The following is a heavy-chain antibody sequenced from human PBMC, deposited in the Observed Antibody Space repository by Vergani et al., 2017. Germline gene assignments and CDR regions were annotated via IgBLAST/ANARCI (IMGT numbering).Heavy chain of an antibody. CDR1: GFTFSSYA. J-gene: IGHJ4*02. D-gene: IGHD1-7*01. CDR2: ISGSGGNT. Sequence: EVQLLESGGNLIQPGGSLRLSCGASGFTFSSYAMTWVRLAPGKGLQLVSAISGSGGNTFYTDSVKGRFTISRNNSKDTLYLQMNSLRVEDTAIYYCAKQYFVSWNYLFDYWGQGTLVTVSS. V-gene: IGHV3-23*01. CDR3: AKQYFVSWNYLFDY.